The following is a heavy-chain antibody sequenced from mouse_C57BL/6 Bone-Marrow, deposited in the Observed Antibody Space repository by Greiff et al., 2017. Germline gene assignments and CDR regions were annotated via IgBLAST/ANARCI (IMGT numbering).Heavy chain of an antibody. Sequence: VQLQQSGAELVRPGASVKLSCTASGSNIKDDYLHWVKQRPEQGLEWIGWIDPENGDTEYASKFQGKATITADTSSNTAYLQLSSLTSEDTAVYYCTTITTVVATFDYWCQGTTLTGSS. V-gene: IGHV14-4*01. CDR3: TTITTVVATFDY. CDR1: GSNIKDDY. D-gene: IGHD1-1*01. CDR2: IDPENGDT. J-gene: IGHJ2*01.